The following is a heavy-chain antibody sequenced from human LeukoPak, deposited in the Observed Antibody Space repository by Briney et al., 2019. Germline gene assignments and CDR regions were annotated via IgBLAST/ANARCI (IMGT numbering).Heavy chain of an antibody. Sequence: ASVKVSCKASGYTFTGYYMEWVRQAPGQGLEWMGWINPNSGGTNYAQRFQGRVTMTRDTSISTVYMELSRLTTDDTAVYYCARRTGVRNYYFDYWGQGTLVTVSS. D-gene: IGHD1-14*01. J-gene: IGHJ4*02. V-gene: IGHV1-2*02. CDR2: INPNSGGT. CDR3: ARRTGVRNYYFDY. CDR1: GYTFTGYY.